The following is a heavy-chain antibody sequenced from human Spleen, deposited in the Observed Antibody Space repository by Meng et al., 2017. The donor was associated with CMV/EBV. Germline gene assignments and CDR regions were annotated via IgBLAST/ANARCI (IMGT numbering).Heavy chain of an antibody. D-gene: IGHD6-19*01. J-gene: IGHJ5*02. CDR3: ARFGIAVAGTGDWFDP. CDR2: IYYSGST. Sequence: SETLSLTCTVSGGSISNYYWSWIRQPPGKGLEWIGYIYYSGSTNYNPSLKSRVTISVDMSKNQFSLKLSSVTAADTAVYYCARFGIAVAGTGDWFDPWGQGTLVTVSS. V-gene: IGHV4-59*01. CDR1: GGSISNYY.